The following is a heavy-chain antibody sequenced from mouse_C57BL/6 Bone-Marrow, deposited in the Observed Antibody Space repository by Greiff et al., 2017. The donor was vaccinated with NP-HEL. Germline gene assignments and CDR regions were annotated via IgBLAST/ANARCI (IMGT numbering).Heavy chain of an antibody. J-gene: IGHJ3*01. CDR1: GYSFTSYY. CDR2: IYPGSGNT. CDR3: ARSRYPAWFAY. V-gene: IGHV1-66*01. D-gene: IGHD1-1*01. Sequence: QVQLKQSGPELVKPGASVKISCKASGYSFTSYYIHWVKQRPGQGLEWIGWIYPGSGNTKYNEKFKGKATLTADTSSSTAYMQLSSLTSEDSAVYYCARSRYPAWFAYWGQGTLVTVSA.